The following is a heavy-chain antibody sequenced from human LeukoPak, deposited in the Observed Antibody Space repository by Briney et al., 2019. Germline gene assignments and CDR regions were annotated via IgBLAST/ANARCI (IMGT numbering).Heavy chain of an antibody. D-gene: IGHD2-15*01. CDR1: GGTFSSYA. Sequence: ASVKVSCKASGGTFSSYAISWVRQAPGQGLEWMGWISAYNGNTSYAQKLQGRVTMTTDTSTSTAYMELRSLRSDDTAVYYCARGYCSGGSCYYYYYMDVWGKGTTVTVSS. CDR2: ISAYNGNT. CDR3: ARGYCSGGSCYYYYYMDV. J-gene: IGHJ6*03. V-gene: IGHV1-18*01.